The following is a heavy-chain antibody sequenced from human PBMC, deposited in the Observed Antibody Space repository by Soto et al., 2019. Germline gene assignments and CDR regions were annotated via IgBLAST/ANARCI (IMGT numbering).Heavy chain of an antibody. Sequence: SETLSLTCTVSGGSISSSSYYWGWIRQPPGKGLEWIGSIYYSGSTYYNPSLKSRVTISVDTSKNQFSLKLSSVTAADTAVYYCASSGYCSGGSCYSHAFDIWGQGTMVTVSS. V-gene: IGHV4-39*01. CDR1: GGSISSSSYY. D-gene: IGHD2-15*01. CDR2: IYYSGST. CDR3: ASSGYCSGGSCYSHAFDI. J-gene: IGHJ3*02.